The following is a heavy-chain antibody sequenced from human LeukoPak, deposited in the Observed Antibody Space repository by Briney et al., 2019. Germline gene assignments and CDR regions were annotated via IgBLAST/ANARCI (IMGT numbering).Heavy chain of an antibody. Sequence: GGPLRLSCAASGFTFNSYAMSWVRQAPGKRLEWASVISGSGDSTSYADSVKGRFAISRDNSTNTLYLQMNSLRAEDTAVYYCAKSDCSFTSCYVRDWWGQGTLVTVSS. CDR1: GFTFNSYA. V-gene: IGHV3-23*01. J-gene: IGHJ4*02. CDR2: ISGSGDST. CDR3: AKSDCSFTSCYVRDW. D-gene: IGHD2-2*01.